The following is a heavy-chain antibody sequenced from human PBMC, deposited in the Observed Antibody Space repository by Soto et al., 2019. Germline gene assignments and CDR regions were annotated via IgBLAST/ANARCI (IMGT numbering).Heavy chain of an antibody. CDR1: GGSISGYY. Sequence: PSETLSLTCTVSGGSISGYYWSWIRQPPGKGLEWIGYIYYSGSTNYNPSLKSRVTISVDTSKNQFSLRLSSVTAADTAVYHCARQMFIGGMDVWGQGTTVTVSS. V-gene: IGHV4-59*08. D-gene: IGHD2-15*01. J-gene: IGHJ6*02. CDR3: ARQMFIGGMDV. CDR2: IYYSGST.